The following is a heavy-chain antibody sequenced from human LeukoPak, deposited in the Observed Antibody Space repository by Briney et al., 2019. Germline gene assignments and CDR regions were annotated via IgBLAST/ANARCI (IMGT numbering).Heavy chain of an antibody. J-gene: IGHJ6*03. Sequence: ASVKVSCKASGYTFTSYAMHWVRQAPGQRLEWMGWINAGNGNTKYSQKFQGRVTITRDTSASTAYMELSSLRSEDTALYYCARSNYYGSGSYYYYFMDVWGKGTAVTVSS. CDR1: GYTFTSYA. CDR3: ARSNYYGSGSYYYYFMDV. CDR2: INAGNGNT. V-gene: IGHV1-3*01. D-gene: IGHD3-10*01.